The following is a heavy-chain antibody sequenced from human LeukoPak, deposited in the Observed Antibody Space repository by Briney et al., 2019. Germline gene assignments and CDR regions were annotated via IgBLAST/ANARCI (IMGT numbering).Heavy chain of an antibody. CDR3: ASRLREGGELIDAFDI. CDR2: FDPEDGET. V-gene: IGHV1-24*01. D-gene: IGHD2-21*01. J-gene: IGHJ3*02. Sequence: ASVKVSCKVSGYTLTELSMHWVRQAPGKGLEWMGGFDPEDGETIYAQKFQGRVTMTEDTSTDTAYMELSSLRSEDTAVYYCASRLREGGELIDAFDIWGQGTMVTVSS. CDR1: GYTLTELS.